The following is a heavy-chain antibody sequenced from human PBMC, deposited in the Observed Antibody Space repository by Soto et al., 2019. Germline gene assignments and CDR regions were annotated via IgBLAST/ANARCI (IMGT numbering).Heavy chain of an antibody. CDR1: GGSISSGGYS. CDR2: IYHSGST. D-gene: IGHD6-13*01. V-gene: IGHV4-30-2*01. Sequence: PSETLSLTCAVSGGSISSGGYSWSWIRQPPGKGLEWIGYIYHSGSTYYNPSLKSRVTISVDTSKNQFSLKLSSVTAADTAVYYCARSRIYSSRPFDYWGQGTLVTVS. J-gene: IGHJ4*02. CDR3: ARSRIYSSRPFDY.